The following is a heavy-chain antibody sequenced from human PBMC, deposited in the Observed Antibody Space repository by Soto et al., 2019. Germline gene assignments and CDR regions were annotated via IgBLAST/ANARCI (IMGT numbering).Heavy chain of an antibody. D-gene: IGHD2-21*01. Sequence: PGGSLRLSCAAFGFTLGIYWMHWVRQTPGKGLEWVANINQDGTQKYHVDSVKGRFTISGDNSKNSLYLQMNNLRAEDTAAYFCARSIGAPDSFWGLGTLVTVSS. V-gene: IGHV3-7*01. CDR1: GFTLGIYW. CDR2: INQDGTQK. CDR3: ARSIGAPDSF. J-gene: IGHJ4*02.